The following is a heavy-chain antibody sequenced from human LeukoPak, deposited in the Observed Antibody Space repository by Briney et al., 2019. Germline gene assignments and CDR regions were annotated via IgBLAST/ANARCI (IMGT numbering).Heavy chain of an antibody. CDR3: ARDYRSSADLLWFDY. D-gene: IGHD2/OR15-2a*01. Sequence: GGSLRLSCAASGFTVSNNYMSWVRQAPGKGLEWVSVIYSGGSTYYADSVKGRFTISRDNSKNTLCLQMNSLRAEDTAVYYCARDYRSSADLLWFDYWGQGTLVTVSS. J-gene: IGHJ4*02. CDR2: IYSGGST. V-gene: IGHV3-66*01. CDR1: GFTVSNNY.